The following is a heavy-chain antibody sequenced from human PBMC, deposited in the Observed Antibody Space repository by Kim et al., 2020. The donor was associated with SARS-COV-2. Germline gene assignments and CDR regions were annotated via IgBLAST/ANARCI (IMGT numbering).Heavy chain of an antibody. Sequence: ASVKVSCKASGYTFTSYGISWVRQAPGQGLEWMGWISAYNGNTNYAQKLQGRVTMTTDTSTSTAYMELRSLRSDDTAVYYCATCLGSSTSCFNFDYWGQGTLVTFSS. CDR2: ISAYNGNT. CDR3: ATCLGSSTSCFNFDY. D-gene: IGHD2-2*01. CDR1: GYTFTSYG. V-gene: IGHV1-18*01. J-gene: IGHJ4*02.